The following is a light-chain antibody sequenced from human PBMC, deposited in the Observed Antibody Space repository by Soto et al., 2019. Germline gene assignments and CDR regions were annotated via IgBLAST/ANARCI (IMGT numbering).Light chain of an antibody. CDR3: AAWDDSLNGYV. J-gene: IGLJ1*01. Sequence: QSVLTQPPSASGTPGQRVTISCSGSSSNIGSNTVNWYQQLPGTAPKLLIYSNNQRPSGVPDRFSGSKSGTSASLALSGLQSEDEADYYCAAWDDSLNGYVFGTGTTGPVL. CDR2: SNN. CDR1: SSNIGSNT. V-gene: IGLV1-44*01.